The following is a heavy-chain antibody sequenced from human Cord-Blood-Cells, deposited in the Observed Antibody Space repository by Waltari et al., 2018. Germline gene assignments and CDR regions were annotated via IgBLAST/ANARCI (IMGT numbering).Heavy chain of an antibody. D-gene: IGHD3-22*01. CDR3: ARDRVIVVVTHAFDI. CDR2: ISYDGSKK. Sequence: QVQLVESGGGVVQPGRSLRLSCAASGFTFSSYAMHWVRPAPGKGLEWVAVISYDGSKKYYADSVKGRFTISRDNSKNTLYLQMNSLRAEDTAVYYCARDRVIVVVTHAFDIWGQGTMVTVSS. J-gene: IGHJ3*02. CDR1: GFTFSSYA. V-gene: IGHV3-30-3*01.